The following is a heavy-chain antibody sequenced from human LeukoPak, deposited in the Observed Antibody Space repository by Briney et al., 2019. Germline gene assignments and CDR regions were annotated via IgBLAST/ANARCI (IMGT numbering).Heavy chain of an antibody. D-gene: IGHD3-10*01. CDR2: INPTSSSI. V-gene: IGHV3-21*01. CDR3: VRLRRNSDRSYYYYYDH. J-gene: IGHJ4*02. Sequence: GGSLRLSCAGSGFTFSDYSINWVRQAPGKGLEWVSSINPTSSSIYYADAVGGRFTISRDNAKSSLYLQMNGLTVEDTAVYYCVRLRRNSDRSYYYYYDHWGQGILVTVSS. CDR1: GFTFSDYS.